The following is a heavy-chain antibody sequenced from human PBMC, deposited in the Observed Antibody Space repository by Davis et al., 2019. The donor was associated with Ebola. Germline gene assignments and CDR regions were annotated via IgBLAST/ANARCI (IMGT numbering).Heavy chain of an antibody. Sequence: PGGSLRLSCAGSGFTFSTYAMSWVRHTPGKGLNWVSTISSNGDATYYAESVKGRFSISRDDSKNTLSLQMDILRADDTAVYYCTRRLSYYFDYWGQGTLVTVSS. V-gene: IGHV3-23*01. J-gene: IGHJ4*02. CDR3: TRRLSYYFDY. CDR1: GFTFSTYA. D-gene: IGHD3-3*01. CDR2: ISSNGDAT.